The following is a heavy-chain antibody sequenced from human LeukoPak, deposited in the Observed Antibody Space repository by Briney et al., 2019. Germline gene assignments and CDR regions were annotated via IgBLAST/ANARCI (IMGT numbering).Heavy chain of an antibody. Sequence: GRSLRLSCAASGFTFSSYAMHWVRQAPGKGLEWVAVISYDGSNKYYADSVKGRFTISRDNSKNTLYLQMNSLRAEDTAVYYCAKDQAAAVDYWGQGTLVTVSS. J-gene: IGHJ4*02. D-gene: IGHD6-13*01. CDR1: GFTFSSYA. CDR3: AKDQAAAVDY. CDR2: ISYDGSNK. V-gene: IGHV3-30-3*01.